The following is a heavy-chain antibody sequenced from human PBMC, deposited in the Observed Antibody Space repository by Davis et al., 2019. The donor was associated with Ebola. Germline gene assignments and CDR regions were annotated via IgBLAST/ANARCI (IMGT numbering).Heavy chain of an antibody. CDR3: AKARGIVMVAIGALGY. J-gene: IGHJ4*02. CDR1: GYTFTSYD. CDR2: MNPKSGNT. V-gene: IGHV1-8*01. Sequence: AASVKVSCKASGYTFTSYDINWVRKATGQGLEWMGWMNPKSGNTGYAQTFQCRVTMTWNTSIRTAYMELSSLRSEDTAVYYCAKARGIVMVAIGALGYWGQGTLVTVSS. D-gene: IGHD2-15*01.